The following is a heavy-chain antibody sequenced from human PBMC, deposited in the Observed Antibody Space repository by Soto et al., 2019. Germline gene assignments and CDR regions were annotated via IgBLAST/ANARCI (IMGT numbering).Heavy chain of an antibody. Sequence: GGSLRLSCAASGFTFSSYAMSWVRQAPGKGLEWVSAISGSGGSTYYADSVKGRFTISRDNSKNTLYLQMNSLRAEDTAVYYCAKAGVVPAAKARYYYYGMDVWGQGTTVTVS. CDR1: GFTFSSYA. V-gene: IGHV3-23*01. CDR3: AKAGVVPAAKARYYYYGMDV. D-gene: IGHD2-2*01. CDR2: ISGSGGST. J-gene: IGHJ6*02.